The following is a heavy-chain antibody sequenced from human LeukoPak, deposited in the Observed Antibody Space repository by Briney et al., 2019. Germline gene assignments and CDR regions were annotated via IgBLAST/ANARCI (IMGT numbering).Heavy chain of an antibody. V-gene: IGHV1-46*01. CDR3: AREVAVAGTPDWYFDL. CDR2: INPSGGST. CDR1: GYTFTSYY. D-gene: IGHD6-19*01. Sequence: ASVKVSCKASGYTFTSYYMHWVRQAPGQGLEWMGIINPSGGSTSYAQKFQGRVTMTRDTSTSTVYMELSSLGSEDTAVYYCAREVAVAGTPDWYFDLWGRGTLVTVSS. J-gene: IGHJ2*01.